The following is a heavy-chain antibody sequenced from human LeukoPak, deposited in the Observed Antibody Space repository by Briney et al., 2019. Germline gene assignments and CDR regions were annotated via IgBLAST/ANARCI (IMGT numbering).Heavy chain of an antibody. CDR2: IRSKAYGGTT. CDR1: GFTFGDYA. Sequence: GGSLRLSCTASGFTFGDYAMSWVRQAPGKGLEWVGFIRSKAYGGTTEYAASVKGRFTISRDDSKSIAYLQMNSLKTEDTAVYYCTRNGRYFDWLLSHWFDPWGQGTLVTVSS. J-gene: IGHJ5*02. D-gene: IGHD3-9*01. V-gene: IGHV3-49*04. CDR3: TRNGRYFDWLLSHWFDP.